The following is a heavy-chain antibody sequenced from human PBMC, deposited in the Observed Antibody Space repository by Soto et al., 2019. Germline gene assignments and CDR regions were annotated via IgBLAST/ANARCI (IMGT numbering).Heavy chain of an antibody. Sequence: QVQLVQSGAEVQKPGSSVKVSCKASGVTFSSYAISWVRQAPGQGLEWMGGIIPIFGTANYAQKFQGRVTITADESTSTAYMELSSLRSEDTAVYYCARDQVLDSTSSNWFDPWGQGTLVTVSS. CDR2: IIPIFGTA. CDR1: GVTFSSYA. V-gene: IGHV1-69*01. D-gene: IGHD2-2*01. J-gene: IGHJ5*02. CDR3: ARDQVLDSTSSNWFDP.